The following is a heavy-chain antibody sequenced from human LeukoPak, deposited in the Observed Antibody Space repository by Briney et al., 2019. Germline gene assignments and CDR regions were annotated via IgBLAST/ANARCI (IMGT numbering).Heavy chain of an antibody. V-gene: IGHV3-23*01. CDR1: GFSFNNYA. Sequence: GGSLRLSCAASGFSFNNYAMTWVRQAPGKGLEWVSAIGSDGGGIQYADSVKGRFSISRDNSKNTLYLQMNSLRTEDTAVYYCAKYAPPTTVVTRFFDYWGQGSLVTVSS. CDR2: IGSDGGGI. J-gene: IGHJ4*02. D-gene: IGHD4-23*01. CDR3: AKYAPPTTVVTRFFDY.